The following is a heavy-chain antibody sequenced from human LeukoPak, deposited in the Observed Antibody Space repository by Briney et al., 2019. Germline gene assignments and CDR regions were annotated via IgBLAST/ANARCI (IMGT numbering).Heavy chain of an antibody. V-gene: IGHV4-34*01. D-gene: IGHD2-2*02. Sequence: SETLSLTCAVYGGSFSGYYWSWIRQPPGKGLEWIGEINHSGSTIYNPSLKSRVTISVDTSKNQFSLKLSSVTAADTAVYYCAREKVPAAIRVTQMYNWFDPWGQGTLVTVSS. CDR3: AREKVPAAIRVTQMYNWFDP. CDR1: GGSFSGYY. J-gene: IGHJ5*02. CDR2: INHSGST.